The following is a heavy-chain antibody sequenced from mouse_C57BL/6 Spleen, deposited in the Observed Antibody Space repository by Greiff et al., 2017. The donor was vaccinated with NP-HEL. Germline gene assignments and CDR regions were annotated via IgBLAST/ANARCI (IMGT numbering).Heavy chain of an antibody. D-gene: IGHD2-5*01. Sequence: EVKLMESGGGLVQPGGSLKLSCAASGFTFSDYYMYWVRQTPEKRLEWVAYISNGGGSTYYPDTVKGRFTISRDNAKNTLYLQMSRLKSEDTAMYYCAREDYSTLDYWGQGTTLTVSS. J-gene: IGHJ2*01. CDR3: AREDYSTLDY. CDR2: ISNGGGST. V-gene: IGHV5-12*01. CDR1: GFTFSDYY.